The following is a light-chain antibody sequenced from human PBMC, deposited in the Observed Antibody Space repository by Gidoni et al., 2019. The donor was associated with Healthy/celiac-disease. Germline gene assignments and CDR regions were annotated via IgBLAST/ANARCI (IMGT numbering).Light chain of an antibody. J-gene: IGKJ3*01. CDR2: GAS. V-gene: IGKV3-20*01. CDR3: QQYGSSRFT. CDR1: QSVSSSY. Sequence: EIVLTPSPGTLSLSPGARATLSCRASQSVSSSYLAWYHQKPGQAPRLLIYGASSRATGIPDRFRGSGSGTDFTLTISVLEPEDFAVYYCQQYGSSRFTFXPXTKVDIK.